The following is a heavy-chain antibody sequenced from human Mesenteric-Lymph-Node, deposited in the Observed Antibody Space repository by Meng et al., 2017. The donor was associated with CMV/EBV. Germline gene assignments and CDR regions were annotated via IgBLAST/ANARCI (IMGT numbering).Heavy chain of an antibody. CDR1: GFPFSNYW. D-gene: IGHD2-2*01. Sequence: GESLKISCTASGFPFSNYWMSWVRQAPGKGLEWVANIKQDGSEKYYVDSVKGRFTISRDNAKNSLYLQMNSLRAEDTAVYYCARARDIVVVPAALDYWGQGTLVTVSS. CDR2: IKQDGSEK. J-gene: IGHJ4*02. V-gene: IGHV3-7*01. CDR3: ARARDIVVVPAALDY.